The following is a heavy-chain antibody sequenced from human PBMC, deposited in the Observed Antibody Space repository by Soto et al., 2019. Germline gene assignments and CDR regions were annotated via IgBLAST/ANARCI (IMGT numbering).Heavy chain of an antibody. D-gene: IGHD6-19*01. Sequence: GGSLRLSCAASGFTFSSYAMHWVRQAPGKGLEWVAVISYDGSNKYYADSVKGRFTISRDNSKNTLYLQMNSLRAEDTAVYYCARVRSSTGSGWYVLDYWGQGTLVTV. CDR2: ISYDGSNK. CDR1: GFTFSSYA. J-gene: IGHJ4*02. V-gene: IGHV3-30-3*01. CDR3: ARVRSSTGSGWYVLDY.